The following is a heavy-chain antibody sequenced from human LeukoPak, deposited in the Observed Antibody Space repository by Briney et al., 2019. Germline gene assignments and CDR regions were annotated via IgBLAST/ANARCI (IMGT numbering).Heavy chain of an antibody. CDR2: IYYSGST. V-gene: IGHV4-59*01. Sequence: SETLSLTCSVSGGSISSYYWICMRQPPGKGLEWIGYIYYSGSTNYNPSLKSRVAISVDTSKNQFSLKLSSVTAADTAVYYCARGWVGYPRYWGQGTLVTVSS. J-gene: IGHJ4*02. CDR3: ARGWVGYPRY. CDR1: GGSISSYY. D-gene: IGHD3-22*01.